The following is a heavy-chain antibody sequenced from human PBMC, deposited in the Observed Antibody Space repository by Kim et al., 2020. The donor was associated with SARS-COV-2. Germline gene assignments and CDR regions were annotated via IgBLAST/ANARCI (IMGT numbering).Heavy chain of an antibody. CDR2: IYSGGSST. J-gene: IGHJ4*02. Sequence: GGSLRLSCAASGFTFSSYAMSWVRQAPGKGLEWVSVIYSGGSSTYYADSVKGRFTISRDNSKNTLYLQMNSLRAEDTAVYYCAAWFGGIDYWGQGTLVT. D-gene: IGHD3-10*01. CDR1: GFTFSSYA. V-gene: IGHV3-23*03. CDR3: AAWFGGIDY.